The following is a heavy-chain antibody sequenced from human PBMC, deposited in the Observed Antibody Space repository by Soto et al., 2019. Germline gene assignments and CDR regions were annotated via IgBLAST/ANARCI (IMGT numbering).Heavy chain of an antibody. CDR1: GGSILNGAHY. Sequence: SETLSVTCTFSGGSILNGAHYWTWIRQHPGKGLEWIGRIFFSGNTHYNPGLKSRLTFSLDTAKNQFSLKLTSVTAADTAIYYCARDTYGGMLDFWGPGTLVTVSS. J-gene: IGHJ4*01. CDR2: IFFSGNT. D-gene: IGHD4-17*01. V-gene: IGHV4-31*03. CDR3: ARDTYGGMLDF.